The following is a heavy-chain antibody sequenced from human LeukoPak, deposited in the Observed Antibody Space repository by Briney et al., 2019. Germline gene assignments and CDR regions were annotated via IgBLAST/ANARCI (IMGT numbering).Heavy chain of an antibody. Sequence: PGSSVKVSCKASGGTFSSYAISWVRQAPGQGLEWMGGIIPIFGIANYAQKFQGRVTITADKSTSTAYMELSGLRSEDTAVYYCARTYGGNLNDAFDIWGQGTMVTVSS. CDR2: IIPIFGIA. V-gene: IGHV1-69*17. J-gene: IGHJ3*02. CDR3: ARTYGGNLNDAFDI. CDR1: GGTFSSYA. D-gene: IGHD4-23*01.